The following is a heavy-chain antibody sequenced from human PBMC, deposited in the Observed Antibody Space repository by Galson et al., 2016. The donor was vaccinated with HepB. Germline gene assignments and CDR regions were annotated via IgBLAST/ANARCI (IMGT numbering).Heavy chain of an antibody. Sequence: SVKVSCKVSGYSLTELSMHWVRQAPGKGLEWMGGFDPEDGDTMYAQKFQGSVTMTEDTSKDTVYMELRSLRSEYTAVYNCATLFQWLLGSGWGQGTLVTVSS. CDR2: FDPEDGDT. CDR3: ATLFQWLLGSG. V-gene: IGHV1-24*01. CDR1: GYSLTELS. J-gene: IGHJ4*02. D-gene: IGHD6-19*01.